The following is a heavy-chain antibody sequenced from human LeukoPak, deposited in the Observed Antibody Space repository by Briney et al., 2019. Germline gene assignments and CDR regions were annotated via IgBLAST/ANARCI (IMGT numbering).Heavy chain of an antibody. CDR3: ARGDSSGYKDAFDI. CDR2: MNPNSGNT. CDR1: GGTFSSYD. V-gene: IGHV1-8*02. D-gene: IGHD3-22*01. J-gene: IGHJ3*02. Sequence: GASVKVSCKASGGTFSSYDINWVRQATGQGLEWMGWMNPNSGNTGYAQKFQGRVTMTRNTSISTAYMELSSLRSEDTAVYYCARGDSSGYKDAFDIWGQGTMVTVSS.